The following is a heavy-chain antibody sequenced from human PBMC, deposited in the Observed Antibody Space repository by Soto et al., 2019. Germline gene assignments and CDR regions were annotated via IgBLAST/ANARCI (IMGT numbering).Heavy chain of an antibody. CDR2: ISSSSSYI. J-gene: IGHJ1*01. V-gene: IGHV3-21*01. Sequence: GGSLRLSCAASGFTFSSYAMSWVRQAPGKGLEWVSSISSSSSYIYYADSVKGRFTISRDNAKNSLYLQMNSLRAEDTAVYYCARDLYYDSSGYYYPPAQHWGQGTLVTVSS. CDR3: ARDLYYDSSGYYYPPAQH. D-gene: IGHD3-22*01. CDR1: GFTFSSYA.